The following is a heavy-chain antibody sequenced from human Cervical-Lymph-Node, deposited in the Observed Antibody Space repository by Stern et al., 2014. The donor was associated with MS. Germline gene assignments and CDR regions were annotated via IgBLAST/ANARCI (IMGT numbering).Heavy chain of an antibody. CDR3: ARDRDSTVTTFGGLDV. CDR2: VIPIFGTA. J-gene: IGHJ6*02. D-gene: IGHD4-11*01. CDR1: GGTFSSYP. V-gene: IGHV1-69*01. Sequence: VQLVQSGAEVKKPGSSVKVSCKASGGTFSSYPISWVRQAPGQGLEWMGGVIPIFGTAHFAQKFQGRLPITADESASTAYMELGSLRSEDTAVYYCARDRDSTVTTFGGLDVWGQGTPVTVSS.